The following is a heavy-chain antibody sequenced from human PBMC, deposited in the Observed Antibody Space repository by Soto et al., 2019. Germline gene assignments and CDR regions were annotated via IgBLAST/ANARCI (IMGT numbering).Heavy chain of an antibody. J-gene: IGHJ1*01. V-gene: IGHV4-59*11. CDR1: GVTISTHY. Sequence: PSETLSLTCAVSGVTISTHYWSWIRQPPGKGLEWIGYTYHSGTTNYNPSLKSRVTISVDTSKNQFSLRLTSVTAADTAMYYCVRVAGIGYGHACEHWGQGTRVTVPQ. D-gene: IGHD5-12*01. CDR3: VRVAGIGYGHACEH. CDR2: TYHSGTT.